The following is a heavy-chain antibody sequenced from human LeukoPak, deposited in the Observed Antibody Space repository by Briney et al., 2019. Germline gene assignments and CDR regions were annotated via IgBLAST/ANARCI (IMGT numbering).Heavy chain of an antibody. CDR2: ISGSGGST. CDR1: GFAFSSYA. Sequence: GGSLRLYCAASGFAFSSYAMSWVRQAPGKGLEWVSAISGSGGSTYYADSVKGRFTISRDNSENTLYLQMNSLRAEDTAVYYCAKSARGWYFDLWGRGTLVTVSS. CDR3: AKSARGWYFDL. J-gene: IGHJ2*01. V-gene: IGHV3-23*01. D-gene: IGHD6-25*01.